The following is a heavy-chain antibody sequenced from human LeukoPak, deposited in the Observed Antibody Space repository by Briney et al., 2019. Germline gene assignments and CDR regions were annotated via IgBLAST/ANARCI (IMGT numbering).Heavy chain of an antibody. CDR1: GFTFSSYG. CDR2: ISYDGSNK. Sequence: PGGSLRLSCAASGFTFSSYGMHWVRQAPGKGLEWVAVISYDGSNKYYADSVKGRFTISRDNSKNTLYLQMNSLRAEDTAVYYCAKSRTAAANYFDYWGQGTLVTVSS. V-gene: IGHV3-30*18. CDR3: AKSRTAAANYFDY. J-gene: IGHJ4*02. D-gene: IGHD6-13*01.